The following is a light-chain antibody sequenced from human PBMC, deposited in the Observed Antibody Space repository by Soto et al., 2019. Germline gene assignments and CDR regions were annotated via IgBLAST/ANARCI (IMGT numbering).Light chain of an antibody. Sequence: EIVLTQSPGTLSLSPGERATLSCRTSQSVSSSYLAWYQQKPGQAPRLLIYGASSSATGIPDRFSGSGSGTDFTLTISRLEPEDFAVYYCQQCGSSLLFTFGPGTKVDIK. CDR2: GAS. V-gene: IGKV3-20*01. J-gene: IGKJ3*01. CDR3: QQCGSSLLFT. CDR1: QSVSSSY.